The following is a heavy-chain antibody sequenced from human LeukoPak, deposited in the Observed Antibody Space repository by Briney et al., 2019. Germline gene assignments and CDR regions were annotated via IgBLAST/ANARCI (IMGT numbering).Heavy chain of an antibody. V-gene: IGHV4-61*02. D-gene: IGHD3-22*01. CDR3: ARYYYDRSGTVFDY. Sequence: PSQTLSLTCTVSRGSISSGSYYWSWIRQPAGKGLEWIGRIYTSGSTNYNPSLKSRVTISVDTSKNQFSLKLTSVTAADTAVYYCARYYYDRSGTVFDYWGQGPLVTASS. CDR2: IYTSGST. J-gene: IGHJ4*01. CDR1: RGSISSGSYY.